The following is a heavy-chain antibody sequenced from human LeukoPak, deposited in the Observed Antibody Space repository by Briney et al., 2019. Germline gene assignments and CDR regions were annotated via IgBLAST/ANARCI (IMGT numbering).Heavy chain of an antibody. Sequence: SETLSLTCAVYGGSFSGYYWSWIRQPPAKELEWIAVINHSGSTNYNPSLKSLVTISVDTSKNQFYLQLSSVTAADTAVYYCARGSEISAAGTGYYFDCWGQGTLVSVSS. CDR1: GGSFSGYY. CDR2: INHSGST. V-gene: IGHV4-34*01. CDR3: ARGSEISAAGTGYYFDC. J-gene: IGHJ4*02. D-gene: IGHD6-13*01.